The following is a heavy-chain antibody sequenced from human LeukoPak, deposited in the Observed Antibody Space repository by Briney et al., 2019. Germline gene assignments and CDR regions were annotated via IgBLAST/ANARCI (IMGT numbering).Heavy chain of an antibody. D-gene: IGHD3-10*01. CDR1: GGSTSSYY. J-gene: IGHJ3*02. CDR2: IYTSGST. CDR3: ARDITDSILSDDAFDI. V-gene: IGHV4-4*07. Sequence: SETLSLTCTVSGGSTSSYYWSWIRQPAGKGLEWIGRIYTSGSTNYNPSLKSRVTMSVDTSKNQFSLKLSSVTAADTAVYYCARDITDSILSDDAFDIWGQGTMVTVSS.